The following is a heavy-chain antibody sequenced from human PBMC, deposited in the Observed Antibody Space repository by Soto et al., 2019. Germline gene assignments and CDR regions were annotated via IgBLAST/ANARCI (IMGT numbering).Heavy chain of an antibody. V-gene: IGHV4-39*01. D-gene: IGHD6-13*01. CDR2: IYYTGST. J-gene: IGHJ4*02. CDR1: GFSISSSDYW. Sequence: PSETLSLTSTVSGFSISSSDYWWGWIRQPPGKGLEWIGSIYYTGSTYYNPSLKSRVIISVDTSKNQFSLRLSSVTAADTAVYYCARKIGRGSWSIDHWGQGTLVTVSS. CDR3: ARKIGRGSWSIDH.